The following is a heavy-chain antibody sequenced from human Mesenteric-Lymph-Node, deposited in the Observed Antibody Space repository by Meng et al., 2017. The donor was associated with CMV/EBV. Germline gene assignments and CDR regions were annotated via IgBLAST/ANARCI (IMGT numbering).Heavy chain of an antibody. CDR3: ARLAVAGTFDY. Sequence: LSLTGAASGFTFSSYSMNWVRQAPGKGLEWVSYISSSSSTIYYADSVKGRFTISRDNAKNSLYLQMNSLRAEDTAVYYCARLAVAGTFDYWGQGTLVTVSS. V-gene: IGHV3-48*04. J-gene: IGHJ4*02. CDR2: ISSSSSTI. CDR1: GFTFSSYS. D-gene: IGHD6-19*01.